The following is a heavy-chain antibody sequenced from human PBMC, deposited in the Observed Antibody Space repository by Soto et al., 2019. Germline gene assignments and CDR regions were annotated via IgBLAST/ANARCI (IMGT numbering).Heavy chain of an antibody. D-gene: IGHD3-3*01. CDR1: GGTFSSYA. V-gene: IGHV1-69*06. Sequence: SVKVSCKASGGTFSSYAISWVRQAPGQGLEWMGGIIPIFGTANYAQKFQGRVTITADKSTSTAYMELSSLRSEDTAVYYCARVFYDFWSGYSLDDYYYYGMDVWGQGTTVTAP. CDR2: IIPIFGTA. J-gene: IGHJ6*02. CDR3: ARVFYDFWSGYSLDDYYYYGMDV.